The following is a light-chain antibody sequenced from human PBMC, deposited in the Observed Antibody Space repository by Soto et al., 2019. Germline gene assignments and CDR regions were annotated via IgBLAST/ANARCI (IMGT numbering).Light chain of an antibody. CDR2: DVS. V-gene: IGLV2-14*01. CDR3: SSYTSSTTAV. Sequence: QSVLTQPASVSGSPGQSITISCTGTSSDVGGYNYVSWYQQHPGKAPKLMIYDVSNRPSGVSNRFSGSKSGNTASLTISGLQAEDEAVYYCSSYTSSTTAVFGTGTKVT. CDR1: SSDVGGYNY. J-gene: IGLJ1*01.